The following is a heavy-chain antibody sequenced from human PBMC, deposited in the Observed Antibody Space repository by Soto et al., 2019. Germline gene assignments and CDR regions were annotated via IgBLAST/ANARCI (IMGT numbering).Heavy chain of an antibody. CDR2: INHSGRT. V-gene: IGHV4-34*01. CDR3: AGGRHSSDYAGSNAFDM. CDR1: GGSFSGYY. J-gene: IGHJ3*02. D-gene: IGHD5-12*01. Sequence: QVQLQQWGTGLLKPSETLSRTCAVYGGSFSGYYWSWIRQPPGKGLEWIGEINHSGRTNYNPSLKSRVTISVDTSKNQFSLNLRSVTAADTAVYHCAGGRHSSDYAGSNAFDMWGQGTMVTVSS.